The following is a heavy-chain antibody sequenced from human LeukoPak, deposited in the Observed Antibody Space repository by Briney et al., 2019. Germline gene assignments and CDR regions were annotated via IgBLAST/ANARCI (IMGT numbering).Heavy chain of an antibody. D-gene: IGHD3-22*01. Sequence: GGSLRLSCAASGFTFSSYAMSWVRQAPGKGLEWVLAISGSGGSTYYADSVKGRFTISRDNSKNTLYLQMNSLRAEDTAVYYCAKDGAYRITMIVVVIGAFDIWGQGTMVTVSS. CDR1: GFTFSSYA. CDR3: AKDGAYRITMIVVVIGAFDI. J-gene: IGHJ3*02. V-gene: IGHV3-23*01. CDR2: ISGSGGST.